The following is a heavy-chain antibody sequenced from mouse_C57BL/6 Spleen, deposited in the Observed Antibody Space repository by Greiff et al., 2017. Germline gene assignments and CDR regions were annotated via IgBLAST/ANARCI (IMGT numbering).Heavy chain of an antibody. CDR2: IYPGDGDT. D-gene: IGHD3-2*02. Sequence: VQLKESGPELVKPGASVKISCKASGYAFSSSWMNWVKQRPGKGLEWIGRIYPGDGDTNYNGKFKGKATLTADKSSSTAYMQLSSLTSEDSAVYFCARSGDLYAMDYWGQGTSVTVSS. CDR3: ARSGDLYAMDY. V-gene: IGHV1-82*01. CDR1: GYAFSSSW. J-gene: IGHJ4*01.